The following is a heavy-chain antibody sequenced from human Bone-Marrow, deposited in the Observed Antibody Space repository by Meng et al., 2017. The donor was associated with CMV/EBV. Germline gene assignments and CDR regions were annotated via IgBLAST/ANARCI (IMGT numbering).Heavy chain of an antibody. CDR3: AKGIGWEREAFDI. D-gene: IGHD1-26*01. J-gene: IGHJ3*02. CDR2: ISGSGGST. V-gene: IGHV3-23*01. CDR1: GFTFSSYS. Sequence: GESLKISCAASGFTFSSYSRNWVRQAPGKGLEWVSAISGSGGSTYYADSVKGRFTISKDNSKNTLYLQMNSLRAEDTAVYYCAKGIGWEREAFDIWGQGTMVTVSS.